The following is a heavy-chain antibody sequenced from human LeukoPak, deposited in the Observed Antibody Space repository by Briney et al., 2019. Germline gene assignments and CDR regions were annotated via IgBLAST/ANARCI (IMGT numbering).Heavy chain of an antibody. CDR3: ARALRTTVVTMFGY. CDR2: ISAYNGNT. J-gene: IGHJ4*02. CDR1: GYTFTSYG. Sequence: GASVKVSCKASGYTFTSYGISWVRQAPGQGLEWMGWISAYNGNTNYAQKLQGRVTMTTDTSTSTAYMELRSLRSDDTAVYYCARALRTTVVTMFGYWGQGTLVTVSS. V-gene: IGHV1-18*01. D-gene: IGHD4-23*01.